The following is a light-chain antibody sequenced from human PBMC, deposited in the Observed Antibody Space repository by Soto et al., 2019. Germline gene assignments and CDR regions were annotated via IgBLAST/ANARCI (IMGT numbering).Light chain of an antibody. CDR3: QQYISYCS. CDR2: KAS. CDR1: QFVSKW. Sequence: DIQLTQSPSTLSASVGDRVTITCRARQFVSKWLAWYQQKPGKAPKLLMYKASDLENGVSSRFSGSGSGTEFTLTINGVQPDDSATYYCQQYISYCSFGQGTRLDI. V-gene: IGKV1-5*03. J-gene: IGKJ2*01.